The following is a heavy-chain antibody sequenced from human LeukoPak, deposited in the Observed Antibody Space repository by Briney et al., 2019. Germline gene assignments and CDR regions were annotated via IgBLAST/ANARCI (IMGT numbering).Heavy chain of an antibody. V-gene: IGHV3-7*01. CDR1: GFTFSSYW. D-gene: IGHD6-19*01. J-gene: IGHJ3*02. CDR2: IKQDGSEK. CDR3: ARGSGDSGDWHADFDI. Sequence: GGSLRLSCAASGFTFSSYWMRWARQAPGKGLEWVANIKQDGSEKYYVGSVKGRFTITRDNAQNSLYLQLNGLRTEDTAVYYCARGSGDSGDWHADFDIWGQGTMVTVSS.